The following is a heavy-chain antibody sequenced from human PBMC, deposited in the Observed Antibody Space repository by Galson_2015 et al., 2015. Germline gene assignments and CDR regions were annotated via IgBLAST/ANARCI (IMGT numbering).Heavy chain of an antibody. Sequence: SLRLSCAVSGFTLSTYWMHWVRQIPGKGLMWVSRIKNDGSSTNYADSVRGRFTASRDDAKNTLYLQMNSLGAEDTAVYHCARGAEYGLYFFDYSGRGSLGTAS. J-gene: IGHJ4*02. V-gene: IGHV3-74*01. CDR2: IKNDGSST. CDR1: GFTLSTYW. D-gene: IGHD4-17*01. CDR3: ARGAEYGLYFFDY.